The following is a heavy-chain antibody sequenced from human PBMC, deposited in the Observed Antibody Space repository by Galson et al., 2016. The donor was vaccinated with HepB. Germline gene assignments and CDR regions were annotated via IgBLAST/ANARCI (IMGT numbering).Heavy chain of an antibody. CDR3: SRAPLWFGDLYIDL. V-gene: IGHV3-49*04. J-gene: IGHJ2*01. D-gene: IGHD3-10*01. Sequence: SLRLSCAASGFSSGDYAMSWVRQAPGKGLEWVGFIGSKAFGETTDYAAAVKGRFTISRDDSKNIVYLQMNSLKIEDTAVYYCSRAPLWFGDLYIDLWGRGTLVTISS. CDR1: GFSSGDYA. CDR2: IGSKAFGETT.